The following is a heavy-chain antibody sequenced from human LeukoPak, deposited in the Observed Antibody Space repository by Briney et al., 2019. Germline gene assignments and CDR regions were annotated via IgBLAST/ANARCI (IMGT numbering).Heavy chain of an antibody. CDR3: ARGMATILYAFDI. CDR2: ISSSSSYI. CDR1: GFTFSSYS. D-gene: IGHD5-24*01. V-gene: IGHV3-21*01. Sequence: PGGSLRLSCAASGFTFSSYSMNWVRQAPGKGLEWVSSISSSSSYIYYADSVKGRFTISRDNAKNTLYLQMNSLRAEDTAVYYCARGMATILYAFDIWGQETMVTVSS. J-gene: IGHJ3*02.